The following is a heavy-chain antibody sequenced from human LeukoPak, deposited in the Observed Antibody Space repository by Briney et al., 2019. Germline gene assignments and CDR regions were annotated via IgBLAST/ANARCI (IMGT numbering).Heavy chain of an antibody. CDR1: GGSISSSSYY. Sequence: PSETLSLTCTVSGGSISSSSYYWGWIRQPPGKGLEWIGSIYYSGSTYYNPSLKSRVTISVDTSKNQFSLKLSSVTAADTAVYYCARVSYYYDSSGYYYPFYFDYWGQGTLVTVSS. CDR3: ARVSYYYDSSGYYYPFYFDY. V-gene: IGHV4-39*07. D-gene: IGHD3-22*01. CDR2: IYYSGST. J-gene: IGHJ4*02.